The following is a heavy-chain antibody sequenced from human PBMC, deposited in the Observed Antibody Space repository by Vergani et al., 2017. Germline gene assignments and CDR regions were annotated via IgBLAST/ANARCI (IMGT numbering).Heavy chain of an antibody. Sequence: QVHLVESGGGVVQPGRSLRLSCAASGFTFSSYGMHWVRQAPGKGLEWVALISYDGSNKYYADSVKGRFTISRDNPKNTLYLQMNSLRAEDTAVYYCAKDRFDNSGDYWGQGTLVTVSS. D-gene: IGHD7-27*01. CDR3: AKDRFDNSGDY. J-gene: IGHJ4*02. CDR2: ISYDGSNK. V-gene: IGHV3-30*18. CDR1: GFTFSSYG.